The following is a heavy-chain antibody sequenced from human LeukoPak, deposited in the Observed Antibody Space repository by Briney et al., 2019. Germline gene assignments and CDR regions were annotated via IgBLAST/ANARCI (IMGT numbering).Heavy chain of an antibody. V-gene: IGHV4-30-4*01. CDR1: GGSISSGDYY. J-gene: IGHJ4*02. Sequence: SETLSLTCTVSGGSISSGDYYWSWIRQPPGKGLEWIGYIYYSGSTYYNPSLKSRVTISVDTSKNQFSLKLSSVTAADTAVYFCARGGWNDGPDYWGQGTLVTVSS. CDR3: ARGGWNDGPDY. CDR2: IYYSGST. D-gene: IGHD1-1*01.